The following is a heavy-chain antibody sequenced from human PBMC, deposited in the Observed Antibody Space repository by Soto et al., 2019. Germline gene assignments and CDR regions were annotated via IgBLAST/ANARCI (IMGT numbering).Heavy chain of an antibody. V-gene: IGHV1-69*13. Sequence: GASVKVSGKASGGTFSSYAISWVRQAPGQGLEWMGGIIPIFGTANYAQKFQGRVTITADESTSTAYMELSSLRSEDTAVYHCARRNREDGYYYDSSRHFGMDVWGQGTTVTVSS. J-gene: IGHJ6*02. CDR1: GGTFSSYA. D-gene: IGHD3-22*01. CDR2: IIPIFGTA. CDR3: ARRNREDGYYYDSSRHFGMDV.